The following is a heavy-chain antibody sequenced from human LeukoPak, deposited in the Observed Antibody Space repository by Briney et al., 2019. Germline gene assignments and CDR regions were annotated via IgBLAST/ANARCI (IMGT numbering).Heavy chain of an antibody. CDR3: ARKSYSSLSFALDY. D-gene: IGHD5-18*01. CDR1: GFTFSTYS. Sequence: GGSLRLSCAASGFTFSTYSMNWVRQAPGKGLEWVSSISSSSSYIYYADSVKGRFTISRDNARNSLYLQMNSLRAEDTAVYYCARKSYSSLSFALDYWGQGTLVTVSS. J-gene: IGHJ4*02. V-gene: IGHV3-21*01. CDR2: ISSSSSYI.